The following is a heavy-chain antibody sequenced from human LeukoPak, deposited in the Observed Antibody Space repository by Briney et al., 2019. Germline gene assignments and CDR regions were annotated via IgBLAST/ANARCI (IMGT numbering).Heavy chain of an antibody. CDR1: GFTVSSNY. J-gene: IGHJ5*02. CDR3: TRNWGSDNWFDP. V-gene: IGHV3-53*01. CDR2: IYSGGST. D-gene: IGHD7-27*01. Sequence: GGSLRLSCAASGFTVSSNYMTWVRQAPGKGLEWVSVIYSGGSTYYADAVKGRFTISRDNSKNTLYLQMNSLRAEDTAVYYCTRNWGSDNWFDPWGQGTLVTVSS.